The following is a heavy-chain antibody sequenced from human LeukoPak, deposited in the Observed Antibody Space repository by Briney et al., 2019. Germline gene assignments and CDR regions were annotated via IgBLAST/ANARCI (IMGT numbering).Heavy chain of an antibody. V-gene: IGHV1-2*02. CDR1: GYTFTGYY. D-gene: IGHD2-2*01. CDR3: ARGHCSSTSCYGPKNFDY. Sequence: GASVKVSCKASGYTFTGYYMHWVRQAPGQGLEWMGWINPNSGGTNYAQKFQGRVTMTRDTSISTAYMELSRLRSDDTAVYYCARGHCSSTSCYGPKNFDYWGQGTLVTVSS. CDR2: INPNSGGT. J-gene: IGHJ4*02.